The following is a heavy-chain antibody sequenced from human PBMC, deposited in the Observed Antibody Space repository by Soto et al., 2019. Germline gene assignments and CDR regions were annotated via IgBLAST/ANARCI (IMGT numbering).Heavy chain of an antibody. Sequence: GGSLRLSPTFSGFTSDDYDYALTWVRQAPGKGLQWLGLIRGSTDGGTTEYAASVKGRFTISRDDSKGITYLQMNSLKTEDTAVYYCSRDGDFYGLDVWGQGTTVTVSS. D-gene: IGHD3-3*01. CDR1: GFTSDDYDYA. V-gene: IGHV3-49*04. J-gene: IGHJ6*02. CDR3: SRDGDFYGLDV. CDR2: IRGSTDGGTT.